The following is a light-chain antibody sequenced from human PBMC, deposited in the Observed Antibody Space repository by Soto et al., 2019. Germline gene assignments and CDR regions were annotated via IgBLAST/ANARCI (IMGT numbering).Light chain of an antibody. V-gene: IGKV1-39*01. CDR3: QQSYSTPRWT. CDR2: AAS. CDR1: QSIRNY. J-gene: IGKJ1*01. Sequence: DIQMTQSPSSLSASVGDRVTITCRASQSIRNYLNWYQQKPGKAPKFLIYAASSLQSGVPSRFSGSGSGTDFTLTISSLQPEDFATYYCQQSYSTPRWTLGQGTKVDIK.